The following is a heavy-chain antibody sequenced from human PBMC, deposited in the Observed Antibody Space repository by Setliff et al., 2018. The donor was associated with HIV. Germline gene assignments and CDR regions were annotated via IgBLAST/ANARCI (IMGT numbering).Heavy chain of an antibody. Sequence: KTSETLSLTCAVSGYSISNTGHYWGWIRQPPGKGLEWIGSIYHTGDTYDNPSLKNRVTISRDTSKDRFSLNLRSVTAADTAIYYCARHKTHDYDGNSVYFDFWGQGILVTVSS. V-gene: IGHV4-38-2*01. CDR3: ARHKTHDYDGNSVYFDF. D-gene: IGHD4-17*01. CDR1: GYSISNTGHY. CDR2: IYHTGDT. J-gene: IGHJ4*02.